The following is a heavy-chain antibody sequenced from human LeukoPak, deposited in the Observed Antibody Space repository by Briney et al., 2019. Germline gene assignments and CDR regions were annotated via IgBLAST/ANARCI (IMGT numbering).Heavy chain of an antibody. CDR2: IRYHGSHK. J-gene: IGHJ4*02. CDR3: AKDQDYGDYYFDY. D-gene: IGHD4-17*01. CDR1: GFTFSSYG. Sequence: AGGSLRLSCAASGFTFSSYGMHWVRQAPGKGLEWVAFIRYHGSHKYYADSVKGRFTISRDNSKNTLYLQMNSLRAEDTAVYYCAKDQDYGDYYFDYWGQGTLVTVSS. V-gene: IGHV3-30*02.